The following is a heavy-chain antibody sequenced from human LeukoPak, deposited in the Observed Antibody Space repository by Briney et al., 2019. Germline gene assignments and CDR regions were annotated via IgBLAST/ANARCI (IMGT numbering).Heavy chain of an antibody. CDR3: ARDLMTTVTTVDY. CDR1: GFTFSSYS. J-gene: IGHJ4*02. Sequence: GGSLRLSCAASGFTFSSYSMNWVRQAPGKGLEWVSSISSSSSYIYYADSVKGRFTISRDNAMNSLYLQMNSLRAEDTAVYYCARDLMTTVTTVDYWGQGTLVTVSS. V-gene: IGHV3-21*01. D-gene: IGHD4-17*01. CDR2: ISSSSSYI.